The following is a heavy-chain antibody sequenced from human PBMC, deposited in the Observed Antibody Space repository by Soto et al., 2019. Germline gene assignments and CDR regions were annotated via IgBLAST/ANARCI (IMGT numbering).Heavy chain of an antibody. J-gene: IGHJ4*02. V-gene: IGHV3-33*01. D-gene: IGHD3-22*01. CDR3: ARDNYYYFCGFHSPGRGFDF. CDR2: ISYDGTNK. CDR1: GFAFSTYP. Sequence: GGSLRLSCAASGFAFSTYPMHWVRQTPGKGLEWVAIISYDGTNKFFVDSVKGRFTISRDNSKNTLYLQMYNMRAEDTAMYYCARDNYYYFCGFHSPGRGFDFRGQGTLVTVSS.